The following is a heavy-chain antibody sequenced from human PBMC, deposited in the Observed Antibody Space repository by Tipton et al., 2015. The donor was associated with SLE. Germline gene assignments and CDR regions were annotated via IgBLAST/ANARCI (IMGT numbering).Heavy chain of an antibody. D-gene: IGHD2-8*01. J-gene: IGHJ4*02. CDR2: ISYDGTTA. Sequence: QVQLVQSGGGVVQPGRSLRLSCAASGFTFRTYTMHWVRQAPGKGLEWVALISYDGTTASYADSVKGRITISRDNSKNTVDLQMNSLRAEDTAVYYCARNVHGPAYLDYWGQGTLVIVSS. CDR3: ARNVHGPAYLDY. CDR1: GFTFRTYT. V-gene: IGHV3-30*04.